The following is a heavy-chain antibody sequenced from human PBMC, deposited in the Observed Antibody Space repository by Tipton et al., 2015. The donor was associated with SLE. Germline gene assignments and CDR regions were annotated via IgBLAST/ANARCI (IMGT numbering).Heavy chain of an antibody. V-gene: IGHV3-15*01. CDR3: TTEGPGIYMRAWGY. CDR1: GFTFSNAW. CDR2: IKSKTDGGTT. D-gene: IGHD5-12*01. Sequence: SLRLSCAASGFTFSNAWMSWVRQAPGKGLEWVGRIKSKTDGGTTDYAAPVKGRFTISRDDSKNTLYLQMNSLKTEDTAVYYCTTEGPGIYMRAWGYWGQGTLVTVSS. J-gene: IGHJ4*02.